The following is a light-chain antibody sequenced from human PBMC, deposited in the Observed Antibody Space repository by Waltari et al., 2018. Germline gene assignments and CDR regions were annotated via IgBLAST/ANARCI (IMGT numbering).Light chain of an antibody. J-gene: IGKJ5*01. CDR2: WAS. Sequence: DIVMTQSPDSLAVSLGERATINCKSSQSVLSSSNNKNYLTWYQQKPGQPPKLLICWASIRESGVPDRFSGSGSGTDFTLTISSLQAEDVAVYYCQQYYSTPPITFGQGTRLEIK. CDR3: QQYYSTPPIT. V-gene: IGKV4-1*01. CDR1: QSVLSSSNNKNY.